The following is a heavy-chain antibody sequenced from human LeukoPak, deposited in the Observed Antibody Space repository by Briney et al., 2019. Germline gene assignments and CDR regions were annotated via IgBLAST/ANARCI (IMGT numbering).Heavy chain of an antibody. V-gene: IGHV3-33*06. CDR1: GFTFSSYG. D-gene: IGHD6-6*01. CDR3: AKEYSSSSGVYYYYYMDV. Sequence: GRSLRLSCAASGFTFSSYGMHWVRQAPGKGLEWVAVIWYDGSNKYYADSVKGRFTVSRDNSKNTLYLQMNSLRAEDTAVYYCAKEYSSSSGVYYYYYMDVWGKGTTVTVSS. J-gene: IGHJ6*03. CDR2: IWYDGSNK.